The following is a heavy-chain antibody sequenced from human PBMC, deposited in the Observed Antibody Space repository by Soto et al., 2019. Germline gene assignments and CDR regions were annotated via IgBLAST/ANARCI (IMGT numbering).Heavy chain of an antibody. CDR1: GGTFSSYA. CDR2: IIPIFGTA. J-gene: IGHJ4*02. D-gene: IGHD1-26*01. CDR3: ARDHVVGATTGPFDY. V-gene: IGHV1-69*13. Sequence: GASVKVSCKASGGTFSSYAISWVRQAPGQGLEWMGGIIPIFGTANYAQKFQGRVTITADESTSTAYMELSSLRSEDTAVYYCARDHVVGATTGPFDYWGQGTLVTVSS.